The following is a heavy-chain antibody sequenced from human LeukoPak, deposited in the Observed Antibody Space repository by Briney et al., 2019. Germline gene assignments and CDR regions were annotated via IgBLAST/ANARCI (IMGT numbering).Heavy chain of an antibody. D-gene: IGHD2-15*01. CDR2: ISDSGGRT. CDR1: GFTFRSYV. CDR3: ARDLRRYCSGGSCYSFDY. Sequence: PGGSLRLSCAASGFTFRSYVMNWVRQAPGKGLEWVSGISDSGGRTYYADSVKGRFTISRDNSKNTLYLQMNSLRAEDTAVYYCARDLRRYCSGGSCYSFDYWGQGTLVTVSS. J-gene: IGHJ4*02. V-gene: IGHV3-23*01.